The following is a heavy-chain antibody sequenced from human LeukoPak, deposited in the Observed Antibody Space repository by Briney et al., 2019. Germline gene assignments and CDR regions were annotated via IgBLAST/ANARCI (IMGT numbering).Heavy chain of an antibody. D-gene: IGHD2-15*01. CDR3: AKDRGGPTDS. CDR1: GFTFTSYA. V-gene: IGHV3-30*18. J-gene: IGHJ4*02. CDR2: ISYDGSDK. Sequence: GGSLRLSCAASGFTFTSYAMHWVRQAPGKGLEWVALISYDGSDKYYADSVKGRFTIHRENYKKTLYLQMYTLRAEDTAIYYCAKDRGGPTDSWGQGTLVTVSS.